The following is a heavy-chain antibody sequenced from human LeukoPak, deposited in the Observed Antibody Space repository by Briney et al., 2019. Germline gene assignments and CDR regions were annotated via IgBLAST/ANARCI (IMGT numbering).Heavy chain of an antibody. CDR1: GFIFGDYA. J-gene: IGHJ4*02. CDR2: TRSKAYGGTT. D-gene: IGHD5-18*01. Sequence: PGGSLRLSCRASGFIFGDYAMSWFRQAPGKGLEWVGFTRSKAYGGTTEYAASVKGRFTISRDDSKSIAYLQMNSLKTEDTAVYYCTREVDSSGYTYGPVVYWGQGTLVTVSS. CDR3: TREVDSSGYTYGPVVY. V-gene: IGHV3-49*03.